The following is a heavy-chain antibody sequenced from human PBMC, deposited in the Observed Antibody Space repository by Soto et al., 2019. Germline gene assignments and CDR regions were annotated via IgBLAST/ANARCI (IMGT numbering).Heavy chain of an antibody. CDR2: ISYDGKNK. J-gene: IGHJ6*02. CDR1: GFTFSNYG. CDR3: AKEHLRYYGLDV. Sequence: QVQLVESGGGVVQPGGSLRLSCAASGFTFSNYGMHWVRQAPGKGLEWVAVISYDGKNKDYVESVKGRFTISRDNSKNTLYLQVNSLRVEDTAVYYCAKEHLRYYGLDVWGQGTTVTVSS. V-gene: IGHV3-30*18.